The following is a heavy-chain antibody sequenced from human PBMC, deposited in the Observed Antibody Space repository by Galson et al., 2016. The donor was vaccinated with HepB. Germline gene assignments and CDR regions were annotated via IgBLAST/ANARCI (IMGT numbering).Heavy chain of an antibody. Sequence: SLRLSCAASGFTFSDYAMTWVRQAPGKGLEWVSTISGSGHSTYYADSVKGRFTISRDNSKNTLYLQMNSLRAEDTAIQYCAKARLPYCSSTACSEGFDSWGQGTLVTVSS. CDR2: ISGSGHST. CDR3: AKARLPYCSSTACSEGFDS. D-gene: IGHD2-2*01. J-gene: IGHJ4*02. CDR1: GFTFSDYA. V-gene: IGHV3-23*01.